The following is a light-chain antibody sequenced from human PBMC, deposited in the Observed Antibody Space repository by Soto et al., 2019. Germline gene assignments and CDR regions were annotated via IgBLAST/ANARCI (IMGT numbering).Light chain of an antibody. V-gene: IGKV3-15*01. CDR2: GAS. CDR1: QSVSSN. Sequence: EIVMTQSPATLSVSPGERATLSCRASQSVSSNLARYQQKPGQAPRLLIYGASTRATRIPARFSGSGSGTEFTLTISSLQSEDFALYYCQQYNNSPPYTFGQGTKLEIK. J-gene: IGKJ2*01. CDR3: QQYNNSPPYT.